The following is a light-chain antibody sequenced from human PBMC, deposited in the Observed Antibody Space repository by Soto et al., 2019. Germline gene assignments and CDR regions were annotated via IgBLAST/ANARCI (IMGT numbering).Light chain of an antibody. CDR2: MGS. J-gene: IGKJ5*01. CDR1: QSLLSGNGNHY. V-gene: IGKV2-28*01. CDR3: LQALQSPPT. Sequence: EIVMTQSPVALPVTPGEPASISCRASQSLLSGNGNHYLNWYLQKPGQHPQLLIYMGSTRASGVPDRFSGSGSGADFTLKITRVEAADVGVYYCLQALQSPPTFGQGTRLEI.